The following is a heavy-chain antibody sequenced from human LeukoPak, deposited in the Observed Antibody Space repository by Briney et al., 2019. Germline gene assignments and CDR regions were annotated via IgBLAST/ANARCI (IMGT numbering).Heavy chain of an antibody. J-gene: IGHJ4*02. D-gene: IGHD3-10*01. V-gene: IGHV4-38-2*01. Sequence: PSETLSLTCAVSGYSISSGYYWGWIRQPPGKGLEWIGSMYRSAYYNPSLQTRVTISVDTSKNQFSLKLGSVTAADTAVYYCARVDYNSGTFDYWGQGTLVTVSS. CDR3: ARVDYNSGTFDY. CDR2: MYRSA. CDR1: GYSISSGYY.